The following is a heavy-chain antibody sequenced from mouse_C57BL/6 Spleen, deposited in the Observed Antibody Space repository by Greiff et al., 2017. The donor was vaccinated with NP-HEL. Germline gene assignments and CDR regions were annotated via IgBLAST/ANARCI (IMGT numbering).Heavy chain of an antibody. CDR3: ARAADYYGSSGFAY. J-gene: IGHJ3*01. CDR1: GYSITSGYY. CDR2: ISYDGSN. Sequence: ESGPGLVKPSQSLSLTCSVTGYSITSGYYWNWIRQFPGNKLEWMGYISYDGSNNYNPSLKNRISITRDTSKNQLFLKLNSVTTEDTATYYCARAADYYGSSGFAYWGQGTLVTVSA. D-gene: IGHD1-1*01. V-gene: IGHV3-6*01.